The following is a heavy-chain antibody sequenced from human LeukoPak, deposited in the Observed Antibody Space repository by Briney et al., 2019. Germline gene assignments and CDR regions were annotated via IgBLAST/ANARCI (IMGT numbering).Heavy chain of an antibody. CDR1: GFSISSGYF. D-gene: IGHD2-15*01. CDR3: ARGMPWAVVVTAAGFDY. J-gene: IGHJ4*02. Sequence: SETLSLTCAVSGFSISSGYFWGWIRQPPGKGLEWIGNIYHSGSTYYNPSLKSRVTLSVDTSKNHFSLKLSSVTAADTAVYYCARGMPWAVVVTAAGFDYWGQGTLVAVSS. V-gene: IGHV4-38-2*01. CDR2: IYHSGST.